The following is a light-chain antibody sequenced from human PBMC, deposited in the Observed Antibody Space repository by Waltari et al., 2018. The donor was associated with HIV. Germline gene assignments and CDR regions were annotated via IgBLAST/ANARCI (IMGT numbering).Light chain of an antibody. J-gene: IGKJ2*01. CDR1: QSVSSSY. Sequence: EFVLTQSPRTLSLSPGERANLSCRASQSVSSSYLAWYQQRPGQAPMLLIYGASSRAVGIPDRFTGSGSGTDFTLTISRLEPEDFAVYYCQHFDTSLPKYTFGQGTKLEIK. CDR3: QHFDTSLPKYT. V-gene: IGKV3-20*01. CDR2: GAS.